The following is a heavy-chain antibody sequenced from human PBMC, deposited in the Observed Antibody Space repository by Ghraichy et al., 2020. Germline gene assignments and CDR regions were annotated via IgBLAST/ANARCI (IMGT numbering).Heavy chain of an antibody. CDR2: INHSAST. V-gene: IGHV4-34*01. D-gene: IGHD2-15*01. J-gene: IGHJ3*02. CDR1: VGSFSDYY. Sequence: SQTLSLTCAVYVGSFSDYYWSWIRQPPGKGLEWIGQINHSASTNYNPSLKSRVTISVDTSKNQFSLKLSSVTAADTAVYYCARVNPYCNGGSCYGAFDIWGQGTMVTVSS. CDR3: ARVNPYCNGGSCYGAFDI.